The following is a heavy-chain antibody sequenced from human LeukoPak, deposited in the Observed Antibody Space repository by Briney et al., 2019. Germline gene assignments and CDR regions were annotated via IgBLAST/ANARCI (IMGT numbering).Heavy chain of an antibody. J-gene: IGHJ4*02. D-gene: IGHD3-9*01. V-gene: IGHV4-39*01. CDR1: GGSTSSSSYY. CDR3: ARTYYDILTGHSPHFDY. CDR2: IYYSGST. Sequence: SETLSLTCTVSGGSTSSSSYYWGWTRQPPGKGLEWIGSIYYSGSTYYNPSLKSRVTISVDTSKNQFSLKLSSVTAADTAVYYCARTYYDILTGHSPHFDYWGQGTLVTVSS.